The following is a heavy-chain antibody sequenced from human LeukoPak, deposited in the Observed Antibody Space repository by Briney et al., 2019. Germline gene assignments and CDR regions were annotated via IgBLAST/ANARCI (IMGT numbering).Heavy chain of an antibody. V-gene: IGHV4-39*07. CDR2: IYYSGST. CDR3: ARGRTSRRYSSSSHPWFDP. Sequence: SETLSLTCTVSGGSISSSSYYWGWIRQPPGKGPEWIGSIYYSGSTYYNPSLKSRVTISVDTSKNQFSLKLSSVTAADTAVYYCARGRTSRRYSSSSHPWFDPWGQGTLVTVSS. J-gene: IGHJ5*02. D-gene: IGHD6-13*01. CDR1: GGSISSSSYY.